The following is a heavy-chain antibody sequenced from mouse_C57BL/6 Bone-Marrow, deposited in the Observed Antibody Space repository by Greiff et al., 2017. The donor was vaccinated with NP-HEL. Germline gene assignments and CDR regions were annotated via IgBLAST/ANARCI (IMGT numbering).Heavy chain of an antibody. CDR1: GYTFTSYW. CDR3: ARRGGVVAPSWYAMDY. CDR2: INPSNGGT. J-gene: IGHJ4*01. D-gene: IGHD1-1*01. V-gene: IGHV1-53*01. Sequence: QVQLKQPGTELVKPGASVKLSCKASGYTFTSYWMHWVKQRPGQGLEWIGNINPSNGGTNYNEKFKSKATLPVDKSSSTAYMQLSSLTSEDSAVYYCARRGGVVAPSWYAMDYWGQGTSVTVSS.